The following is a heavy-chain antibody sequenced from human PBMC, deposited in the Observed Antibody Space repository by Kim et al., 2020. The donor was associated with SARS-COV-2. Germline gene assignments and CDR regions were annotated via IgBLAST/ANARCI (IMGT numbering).Heavy chain of an antibody. CDR2: GNGNT. V-gene: IGHV1-3*01. Sequence: GNGNTKYSQKFQDRITITRDTSASTAYMELSSLRSEDTAVYYCAREWGTNWGQGTLVTVSS. CDR3: AREWGTN. J-gene: IGHJ4*02. D-gene: IGHD7-27*01.